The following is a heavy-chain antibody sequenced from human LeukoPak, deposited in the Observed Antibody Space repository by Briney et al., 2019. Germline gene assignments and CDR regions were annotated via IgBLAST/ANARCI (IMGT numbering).Heavy chain of an antibody. CDR3: ARGITGTGDFDY. V-gene: IGHV1-8*01. CDR1: GYTFTSYD. Sequence: ASVKVSCKASGYTFTSYDINWVRQATGQGLEWMGWMNPNSGNTNYAQKLQGRVTMTTDTSTSTAYMELRSLRSDDTAVYYCARGITGTGDFDYWGQGTLVTVSS. D-gene: IGHD1-20*01. J-gene: IGHJ4*02. CDR2: MNPNSGNT.